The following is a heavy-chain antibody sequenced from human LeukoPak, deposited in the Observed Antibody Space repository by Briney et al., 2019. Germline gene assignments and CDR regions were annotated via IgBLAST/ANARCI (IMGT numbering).Heavy chain of an antibody. CDR1: GGSISSSSYY. J-gene: IGHJ5*02. CDR2: IYYSGST. CDR3: ARGPRAYQLLPFDP. Sequence: SETLSLTCTVSGGSISSSSYYWGWIRQPPGKGLEWIGSIYYSGSTYYNPSLKSRVTISVDTSKNQFSLKLSSVTAADTAVYYCARGPRAYQLLPFDPWGQGTLVTVSS. D-gene: IGHD2-2*01. V-gene: IGHV4-39*07.